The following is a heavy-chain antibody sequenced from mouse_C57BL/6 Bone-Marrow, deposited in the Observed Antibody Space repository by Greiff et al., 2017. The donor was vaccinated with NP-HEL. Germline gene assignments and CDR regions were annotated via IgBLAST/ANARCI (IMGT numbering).Heavy chain of an antibody. CDR2: IDPSDSYT. Sequence: QVQLQQPGAELVKPGASVKLSCKASGYTFTSYWMQWVKQRPGQGLEWIGEIDPSDSYTNYNQKFKGKATLTVDTSSSTAYMQLSSLTSEDSAVYYCATNKALILDYWGQGTTLTVSS. V-gene: IGHV1-50*01. J-gene: IGHJ2*01. CDR1: GYTFTSYW. CDR3: ATNKALILDY.